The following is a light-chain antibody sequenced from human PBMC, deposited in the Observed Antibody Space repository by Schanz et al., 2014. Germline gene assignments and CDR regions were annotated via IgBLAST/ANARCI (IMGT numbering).Light chain of an antibody. CDR3: QQYGSSPV. Sequence: EIVLTQSPGTLSLSPGERATLSCRASQSVSSSYLAWYQQKPGQAPRLLIYSASRRATGIPERFSGSGSGTDFTLTISRLEPEDFAVYYCQQYGSSPVFGGGTKVEIK. CDR1: QSVSSSY. J-gene: IGKJ4*01. V-gene: IGKV3-20*01. CDR2: SAS.